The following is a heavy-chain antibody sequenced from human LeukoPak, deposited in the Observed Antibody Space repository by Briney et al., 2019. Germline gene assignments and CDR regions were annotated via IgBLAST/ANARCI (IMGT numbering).Heavy chain of an antibody. V-gene: IGHV4-34*01. Sequence: SETLSLTCAVHGGSFSGYYWSWIRQPPGKGLEWIGEINHSGSTNYNPSLKSRVTISVDTSKNQFSLKLSSVTAADTAVYYCARAPPFGVVIDFDYWGQGTLVTVSS. CDR3: ARAPPFGVVIDFDY. CDR2: INHSGST. CDR1: GGSFSGYY. J-gene: IGHJ4*02. D-gene: IGHD3-3*01.